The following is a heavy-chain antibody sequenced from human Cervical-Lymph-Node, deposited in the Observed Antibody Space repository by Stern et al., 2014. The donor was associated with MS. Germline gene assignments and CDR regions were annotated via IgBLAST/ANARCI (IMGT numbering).Heavy chain of an antibody. CDR3: ASLPFYYDNSDSAFDF. CDR2: INRDGTTT. CDR1: GFPFSSHW. D-gene: IGHD3-22*01. Sequence: EVQLVESGGGVVQPGGSLRLSCVASGFPFSSHWMHWVRQAPGKGLVWVSRINRDGTTTTYAGSVKGRFTISRDNTKNTLYLQMNSLRAEDTAVYYCASLPFYYDNSDSAFDFWGQGTMVTVSS. J-gene: IGHJ3*01. V-gene: IGHV3-74*02.